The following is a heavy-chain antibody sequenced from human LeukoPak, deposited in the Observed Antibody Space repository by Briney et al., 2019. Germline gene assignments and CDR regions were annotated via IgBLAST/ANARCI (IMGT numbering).Heavy chain of an antibody. Sequence: RGSLRLSCAASGFTFSSSNLNWVRQAPGKGLEWGSYISVSSGTIYYADSVKGRFTISRDNAKNSLYLQMNSLRDEDTAVYYCAGGSGIRGYWGQGTLVTVS. CDR3: AGGSGIRGY. V-gene: IGHV3-48*02. CDR1: GFTFSSSN. J-gene: IGHJ4*02. D-gene: IGHD3-10*01. CDR2: ISVSSGTI.